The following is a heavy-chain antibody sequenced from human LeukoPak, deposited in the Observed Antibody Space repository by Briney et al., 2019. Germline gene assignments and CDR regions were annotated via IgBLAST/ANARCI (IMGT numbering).Heavy chain of an antibody. CDR1: GGSISNYY. V-gene: IGHV4-4*07. J-gene: IGHJ5*02. Sequence: SETLSLTCIVSGGSISNYYWSWIRQPAGKGLEWIGRIYTSGSTNYNPSLKSRVTMSVDTSKNQFSLKLSSVTAADTAVYYCARDQYDILTGYKFDPWGQGTLVTVSS. D-gene: IGHD3-9*01. CDR3: ARDQYDILTGYKFDP. CDR2: IYTSGST.